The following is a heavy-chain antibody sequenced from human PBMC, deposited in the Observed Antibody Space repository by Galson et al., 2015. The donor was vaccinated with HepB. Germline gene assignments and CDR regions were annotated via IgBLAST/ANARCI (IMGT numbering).Heavy chain of an antibody. J-gene: IGHJ5*02. Sequence: SLRLSCAASGFTFSSYAMHWVRQAPGKGLEWVAVISYDGSNKYYADSVKGRFTISRDNSKNTLYLQMNSLRAEDTAVYYCAKDYGGITVYWFDPWGQGTLVTVSS. D-gene: IGHD4-23*01. V-gene: IGHV3-30*04. CDR3: AKDYGGITVYWFDP. CDR2: ISYDGSNK. CDR1: GFTFSSYA.